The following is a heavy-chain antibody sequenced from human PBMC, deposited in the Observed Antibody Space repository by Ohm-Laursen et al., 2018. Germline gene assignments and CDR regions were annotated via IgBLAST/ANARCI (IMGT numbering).Heavy chain of an antibody. J-gene: IGHJ1*01. V-gene: IGHV3-33*01. CDR1: GLNFSDYG. CDR3: ATSDYGPLTY. CDR2: IWYDGSKK. D-gene: IGHD4-17*01. Sequence: SLRLSCAASGLNFSDYGMHWVRQAPGKGLEWLAVIWYDGSKKFHADSVKGRFSVSRDNSKSMLYLQMDSLRAEDTAPYFCATSDYGPLTYWGQGTLVTVSS.